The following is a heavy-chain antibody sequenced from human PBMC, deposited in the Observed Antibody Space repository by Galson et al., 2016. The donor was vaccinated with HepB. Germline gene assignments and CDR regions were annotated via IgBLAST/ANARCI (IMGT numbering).Heavy chain of an antibody. Sequence: SLRLSCAASAYTFSTYGMHWVRQAPGKGLEWVAVISYDGSKKYYADSVKGRFTISRDNSKNMLYLQMNSLRTEDTAVYYCAKDPYYYGSGSYYFDYWGQGTLVTVSS. D-gene: IGHD3-10*01. CDR1: AYTFSTYG. V-gene: IGHV3-30*18. J-gene: IGHJ4*02. CDR2: ISYDGSKK. CDR3: AKDPYYYGSGSYYFDY.